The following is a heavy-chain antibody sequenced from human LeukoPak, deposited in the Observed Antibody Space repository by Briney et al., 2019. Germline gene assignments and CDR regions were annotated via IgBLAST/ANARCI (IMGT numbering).Heavy chain of an antibody. CDR3: AGGLAYCSSTSCHDY. CDR2: IYHSGST. J-gene: IGHJ4*02. D-gene: IGHD2-2*01. Sequence: SETLSLTCAVSGYSISSGYYWGWIRQPPGKGLEWIGRIYHSGSTYYNPSLKSRVTISVDTSKNQFSLKLSSVTAADTAVYYCAGGLAYCSSTSCHDYWGQGTLVTVSS. CDR1: GYSISSGYY. V-gene: IGHV4-38-2*01.